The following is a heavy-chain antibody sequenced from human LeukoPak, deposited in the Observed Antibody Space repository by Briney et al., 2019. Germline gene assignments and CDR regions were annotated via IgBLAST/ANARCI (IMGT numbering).Heavy chain of an antibody. V-gene: IGHV3-33*01. CDR1: GFTFSSYG. Sequence: GGSLRLSCAASGFTFSSYGMHWVRQVPGKGLEWVAVIWYDGSNKYYADSVKGRFTISRDNSKNTLYLQMNSLRAEDTAVYYCARDGSIAAAGGAFDYWGQGTPVTVSS. CDR2: IWYDGSNK. J-gene: IGHJ4*02. CDR3: ARDGSIAAAGGAFDY. D-gene: IGHD6-13*01.